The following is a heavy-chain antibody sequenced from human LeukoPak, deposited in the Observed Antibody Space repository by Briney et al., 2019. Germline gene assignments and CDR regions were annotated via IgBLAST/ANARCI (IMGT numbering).Heavy chain of an antibody. CDR2: ISSNGDNT. V-gene: IGHV3-64D*09. J-gene: IGHJ5*02. D-gene: IGHD1-1*01. Sequence: PGGSLRLSCSASGFTFSTYAMHWVRQAPGKGLEYVSAISSNGDNTYYADSVKGRFTISRDNSKNTLYLQMNSLRIEDTGVYYCVNEHLEPWGQVTLVTVSS. CDR1: GFTFSTYA. CDR3: VNEHLEP.